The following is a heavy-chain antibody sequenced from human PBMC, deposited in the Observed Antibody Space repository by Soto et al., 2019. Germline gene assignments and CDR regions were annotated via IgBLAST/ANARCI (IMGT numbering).Heavy chain of an antibody. J-gene: IGHJ4*02. D-gene: IGHD3-22*01. V-gene: IGHV1-18*04. Sequence: QVQLVQSGAEVKKPGASVKVSCKASGYTFTIYGISWVRQAPGQGFEWMGWISGYNGNTDYAQNLQDRVTLTTDASTSSVYMELRSLRSDDTAVYYCARVDYYDSSGYYGYWGQGTLITVSS. CDR2: ISGYNGNT. CDR3: ARVDYYDSSGYYGY. CDR1: GYTFTIYG.